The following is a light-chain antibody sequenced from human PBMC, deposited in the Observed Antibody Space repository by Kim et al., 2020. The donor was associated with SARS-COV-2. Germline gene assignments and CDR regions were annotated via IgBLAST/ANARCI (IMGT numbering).Light chain of an antibody. J-gene: IGLJ3*02. Sequence: SSELTQDPAVSVALGQTVRITCQGDSLRSYYASWYQQKPGQAAVLVIYGKNNRPSGIPDRFSGSSSGNTASLTITGAQAEDEADYYCNSRDSSGNHQVFGGGTQLTVL. V-gene: IGLV3-19*01. CDR3: NSRDSSGNHQV. CDR1: SLRSYY. CDR2: GKN.